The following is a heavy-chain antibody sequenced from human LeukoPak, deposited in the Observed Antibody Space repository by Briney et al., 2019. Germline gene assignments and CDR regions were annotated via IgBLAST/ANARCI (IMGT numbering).Heavy chain of an antibody. D-gene: IGHD2-2*02. V-gene: IGHV1-69*13. CDR3: ARDRPGRYCSSVGCYSASPFDP. J-gene: IGHJ5*02. CDR2: IIPIFTTA. Sequence: ASVKVSCKASGGTFSSYALSWVRQAPGQGLEWMGTIIPIFTTAIYAHKFQGRVTITADESTGTAYMELSSLRSEDTAVYYCARDRPGRYCSSVGCYSASPFDPWGQGTLVTVSS. CDR1: GGTFSSYA.